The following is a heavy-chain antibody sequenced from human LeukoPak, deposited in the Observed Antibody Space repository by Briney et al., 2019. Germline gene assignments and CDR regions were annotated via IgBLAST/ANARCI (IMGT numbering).Heavy chain of an antibody. CDR1: GGSISSYH. J-gene: IGHJ5*02. Sequence: SETLSLTCTVSGGSISSYHWSWIRQPPGQGLEWIGYIYYSGSTNYNPSLKSRVTISVDTSKNQFSLKLSSVTAADTAVYYCARASRITIFGVVSDNWFDPWGQGTLVTVSS. V-gene: IGHV4-59*01. CDR2: IYYSGST. CDR3: ARASRITIFGVVSDNWFDP. D-gene: IGHD3-3*01.